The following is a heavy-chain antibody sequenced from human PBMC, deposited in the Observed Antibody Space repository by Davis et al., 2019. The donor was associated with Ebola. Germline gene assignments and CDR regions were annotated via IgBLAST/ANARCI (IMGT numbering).Heavy chain of an antibody. Sequence: SETLSLTCTVSGGSISSSSYYWSWIRQHPGKGLEWIGYIYYSGSTYYNPSLKSRVTISVDTSKNQFSLKLSSVTAADTAVYYCAGVRDILTGYLDYWGQGTLVTVSS. CDR1: GGSISSSSYY. D-gene: IGHD3-9*01. CDR3: AGVRDILTGYLDY. V-gene: IGHV4-31*03. CDR2: IYYSGST. J-gene: IGHJ4*02.